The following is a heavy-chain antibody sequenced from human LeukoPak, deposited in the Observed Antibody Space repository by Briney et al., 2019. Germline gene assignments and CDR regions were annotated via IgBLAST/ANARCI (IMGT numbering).Heavy chain of an antibody. D-gene: IGHD3-10*01. CDR1: GFTVSRNY. J-gene: IGHJ4*02. CDR3: ARRNPYGSGSYDY. Sequence: GGSLRLSCAASGFTVSRNYMSWVRQAPGKGLEWVSLTYSDGSTSYTDSVKGRLTISRDNAKNSLYLQMNSLRAEDTAVYYCARRNPYGSGSYDYWGQGTLVTVSS. V-gene: IGHV3-53*01. CDR2: TYSDGST.